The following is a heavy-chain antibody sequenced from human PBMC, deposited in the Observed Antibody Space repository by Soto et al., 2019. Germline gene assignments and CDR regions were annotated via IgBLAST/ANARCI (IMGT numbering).Heavy chain of an antibody. D-gene: IGHD2-2*01. Sequence: ASVKVSCKASGYTFTSYGISWVRQAPGQGLEWMGWISAYNGNTNYAQKLQGRVTMTTDTSTSTAYMELRSLRSDDTAVYYCARAIDCSSTSCYHDYRVLPSPMAFDIWGQGTMVTVSS. V-gene: IGHV1-18*04. J-gene: IGHJ3*02. CDR2: ISAYNGNT. CDR1: GYTFTSYG. CDR3: ARAIDCSSTSCYHDYRVLPSPMAFDI.